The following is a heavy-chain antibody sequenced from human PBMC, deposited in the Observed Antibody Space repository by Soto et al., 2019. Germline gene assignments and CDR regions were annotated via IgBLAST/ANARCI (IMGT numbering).Heavy chain of an antibody. CDR3: ARGGYYYGSGSQYPHFDY. Sequence: EVQLVQSGAEVKKPGESLRISCKGSGYSFTSYWISWVRQMPGKGLEWMGRIDPSDSYTNYSPSFQGHVTISADKSISTAYLQWSSLKASDTAMYYCARGGYYYGSGSQYPHFDYWGQGTLVTVSS. V-gene: IGHV5-10-1*03. CDR1: GYSFTSYW. D-gene: IGHD3-10*01. CDR2: IDPSDSYT. J-gene: IGHJ4*02.